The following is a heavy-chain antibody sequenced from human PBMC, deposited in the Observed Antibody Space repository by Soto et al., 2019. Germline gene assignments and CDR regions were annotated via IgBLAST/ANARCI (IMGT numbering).Heavy chain of an antibody. D-gene: IGHD6-13*01. J-gene: IGHJ4*01. V-gene: IGHV1-18*01. Sequence: EASVKVSCKASGYPFTTYGINWVRQAPGQGLEWMGWISVSNGYTNYAQNLQGRVTMTADTSTNVAYMELRSLRSDDTAVYYCTRENAAAASPTLDYWGHGTLVTAPQ. CDR1: GYPFTTYG. CDR2: ISVSNGYT. CDR3: TRENAAAASPTLDY.